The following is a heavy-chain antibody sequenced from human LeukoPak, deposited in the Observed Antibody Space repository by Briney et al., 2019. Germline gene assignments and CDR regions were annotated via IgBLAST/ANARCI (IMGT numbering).Heavy chain of an antibody. J-gene: IGHJ5*02. CDR3: AGKYDYVGGSYRWVFDP. Sequence: SVKVSCKASGGTFSSYAISWVRQAPGQGLEWMGGIIPIFGTANYAQKFQGRVTITTDESTSTAYMELSSLRSEDTAVYYCAGKYDYVGGSYRWVFDPWGQGTLVTVSS. V-gene: IGHV1-69*05. D-gene: IGHD3-16*02. CDR2: IIPIFGTA. CDR1: GGTFSSYA.